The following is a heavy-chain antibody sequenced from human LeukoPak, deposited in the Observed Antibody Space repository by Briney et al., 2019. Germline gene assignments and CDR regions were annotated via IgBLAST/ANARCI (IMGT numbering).Heavy chain of an antibody. Sequence: KPSETLSLTCTVSGGSISSYYWSWIRQPAGKGLEWIGRIYTSGSTNYNPSLKSRVTMSVDTSKNQFSLKLSSATAADTAVYYCARDLYDSSGYYLLFDYWGQGTLVTVSS. CDR2: IYTSGST. CDR3: ARDLYDSSGYYLLFDY. CDR1: GGSISSYY. J-gene: IGHJ4*02. D-gene: IGHD3-22*01. V-gene: IGHV4-4*07.